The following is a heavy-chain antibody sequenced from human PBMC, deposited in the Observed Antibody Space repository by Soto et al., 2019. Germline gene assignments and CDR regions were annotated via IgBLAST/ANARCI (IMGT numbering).Heavy chain of an antibody. CDR1: GFTFNSHT. CDR3: ARDGLKAFAMIPPWDVDV. V-gene: IGHV3-30-3*01. D-gene: IGHD3-16*01. J-gene: IGHJ6*02. CDR2: ISYDGSYK. Sequence: LRLSCTACGFTFNSHTMHWVRQAPGEGLEWVAVISYDGSYKFYADSVKGRFTISRGNSKSTLYLQMNRLTAADTAIYYCARDGLKAFAMIPPWDVDVWGQGTTVTVSS.